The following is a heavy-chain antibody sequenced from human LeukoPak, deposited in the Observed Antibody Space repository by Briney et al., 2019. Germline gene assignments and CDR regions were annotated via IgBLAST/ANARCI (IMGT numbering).Heavy chain of an antibody. CDR1: GFTFSSYD. CDR2: ISGSGGST. Sequence: GGSLRLSCAASGFTFSSYDMSWVRQAPGKGLEWVSDISGSGGSTYYADSVKGRFTISRHNSKNTLYLQMNSLRAEDTAVYYCAKYSGSGSYAYYFDYWGQGTLVTVSS. CDR3: AKYSGSGSYAYYFDY. V-gene: IGHV3-23*01. J-gene: IGHJ4*02. D-gene: IGHD3-10*01.